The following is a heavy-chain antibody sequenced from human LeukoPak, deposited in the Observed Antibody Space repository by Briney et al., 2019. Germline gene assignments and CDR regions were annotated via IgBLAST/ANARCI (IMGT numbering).Heavy chain of an antibody. D-gene: IGHD1-1*01. V-gene: IGHV3-7*01. CDR2: IKEDGSVK. J-gene: IGHJ4*03. CDR1: GFTSTNSL. Sequence: PGGSLRLSCVGSGFTSTNSLMSWVRQAPGKGLEWVGNIKEDGSVKNYVAFVRRRFTISRDNAKTSLYLQMDSLSAEDTAVYYCARDERWGQGTLVTVSS. CDR3: ARDER.